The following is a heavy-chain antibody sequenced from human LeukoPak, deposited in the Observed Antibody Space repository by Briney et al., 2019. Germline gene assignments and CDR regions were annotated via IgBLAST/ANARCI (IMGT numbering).Heavy chain of an antibody. CDR1: GGSISSSSYY. D-gene: IGHD3-10*01. CDR2: IYYSGTT. V-gene: IGHV4-39*01. CDR3: ARGDYYYGSGSLAYFDS. Sequence: PSETLSLICTVSGGSISSSSYYWGWIRQPPGKWLEWIGSIYYSGTTYYNPSLKSRVTISVDTSKNQFSLKLSPVTAADTAVYYCARGDYYYGSGSLAYFDSWGQGTLVTVFS. J-gene: IGHJ4*02.